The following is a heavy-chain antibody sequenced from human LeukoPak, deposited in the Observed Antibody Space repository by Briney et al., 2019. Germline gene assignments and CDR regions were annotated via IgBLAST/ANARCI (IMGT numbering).Heavy chain of an antibody. D-gene: IGHD1-26*01. Sequence: VASVKVSCKASGYTFTSYDINWVRQATGQGREWMGWMNPNSGNTAYAQKFQGRVTMTRNTSISTAYMELSNLRSEDTAVYYCAREPIVGATRYWFDPWGQGTLVTVSS. CDR3: AREPIVGATRYWFDP. CDR2: MNPNSGNT. CDR1: GYTFTSYD. J-gene: IGHJ5*02. V-gene: IGHV1-8*01.